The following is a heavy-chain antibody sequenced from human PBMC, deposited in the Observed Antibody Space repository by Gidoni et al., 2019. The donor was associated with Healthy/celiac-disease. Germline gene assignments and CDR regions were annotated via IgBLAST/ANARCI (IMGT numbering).Heavy chain of an antibody. CDR1: GFTFSSYA. D-gene: IGHD3-10*01. CDR3: AKDPDALVRGVISGLFDP. V-gene: IGHV3-23*01. Sequence: EVQLLESGGGLVQPGGSLRLSCAASGFTFSSYAMSWVRQAPGKGLEWVSAISGSGGSTYYADSVKGRFTISRDNSKNTLYLQMNSLRAEDTAVYYCAKDPDALVRGVISGLFDPWGQGTLVTVSS. CDR2: ISGSGGST. J-gene: IGHJ5*02.